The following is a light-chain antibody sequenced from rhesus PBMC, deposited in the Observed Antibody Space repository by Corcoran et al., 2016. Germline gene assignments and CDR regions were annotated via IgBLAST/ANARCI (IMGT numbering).Light chain of an antibody. V-gene: IGKV1-25*01. CDR1: QGISNY. CDR2: KAS. J-gene: IGKJ1*01. CDR3: QQHNSYPPT. Sequence: EIQMTQSPSSLSASMGDTVTITCRASQGISNYLAWYQQTPGKTPNFLFYKASTLQSGVPSRFSGSGSRTDFTLTISSLQPEDFATYYCQQHNSYPPTFGQGTKVEIK.